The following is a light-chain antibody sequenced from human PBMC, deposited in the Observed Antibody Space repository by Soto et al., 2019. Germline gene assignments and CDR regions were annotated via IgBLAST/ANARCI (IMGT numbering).Light chain of an antibody. CDR1: QSIRSTS. Sequence: EIVLTQSPGTLSLSPGERATLSCRASQSIRSTSLAWYQQKPGQAPRLLIYGTSSRASGIPDRFSGSGSGTDFTLTISGLEPEDFARYYCQQFDSSLWTFGQGTEVEIK. CDR2: GTS. V-gene: IGKV3-20*01. J-gene: IGKJ1*01. CDR3: QQFDSSLWT.